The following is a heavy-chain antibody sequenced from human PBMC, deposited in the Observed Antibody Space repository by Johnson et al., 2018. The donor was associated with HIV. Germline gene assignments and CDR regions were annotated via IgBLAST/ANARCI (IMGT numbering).Heavy chain of an antibody. CDR3: AREGSGSYQI. CDR1: GFTFRDHY. CDR2: IYSGGRT. D-gene: IGHD1-26*01. J-gene: IGHJ3*02. V-gene: IGHV3-66*02. Sequence: EVQLVESGGGLVKPGGPLRLSCAASGFTFRDHYMSWIRQAPGKGLEWVSVIYSGGRTYYADSVKGRFTISRDNSRNTVYIQMSGLRSEDTAIYYCAREGSGSYQIWGQGTMVTVSS.